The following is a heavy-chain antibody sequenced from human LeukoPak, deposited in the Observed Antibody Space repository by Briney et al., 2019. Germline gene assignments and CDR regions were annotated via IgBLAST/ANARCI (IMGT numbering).Heavy chain of an antibody. CDR3: ARGPYSGTNYLDY. D-gene: IGHD1-26*01. Sequence: PSETLSLTCTVSGGSISSYYWSWIRLPPGKGLEWIGYLSKSGNTNYSPSLKSRVTIFGDTSKNQFFLKLSSVTAADTAVYYCARGPYSGTNYLDYWGQGTLVTVSS. V-gene: IGHV4-59*01. CDR2: LSKSGNT. J-gene: IGHJ4*02. CDR1: GGSISSYY.